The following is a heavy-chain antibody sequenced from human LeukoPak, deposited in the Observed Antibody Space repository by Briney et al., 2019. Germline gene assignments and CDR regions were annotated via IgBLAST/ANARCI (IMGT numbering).Heavy chain of an antibody. J-gene: IGHJ4*02. D-gene: IGHD1-7*01. CDR1: GFIFSSYG. Sequence: GGSLRLSCEASGFIFSSYGMNWVRQAPGKGLEWVSYISSSSGTTYYVDSVKGRFTISRDNAKSSLYLQMNSLRAEDTAVYYCARDCGWNYCSHFASWGQGTLVTVSS. CDR2: ISSSSGTT. CDR3: ARDCGWNYCSHFAS. V-gene: IGHV3-48*01.